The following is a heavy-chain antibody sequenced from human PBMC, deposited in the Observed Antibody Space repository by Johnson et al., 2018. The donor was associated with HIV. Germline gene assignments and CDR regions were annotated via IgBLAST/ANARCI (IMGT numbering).Heavy chain of an antibody. J-gene: IGHJ3*02. CDR3: ASHRSIAADDAFDI. D-gene: IGHD6-13*01. V-gene: IGHV3-30*04. Sequence: QVQLVESGGGLVQPGRSLRLSCAASGFTFSSYAMHWVRQAPAKGLEWVAVISYDGSDKYYADSVKGRFTISRDSSKNTLYLQMNSLRAEDTALYYCASHRSIAADDAFDIWGQGTMVTVSS. CDR2: ISYDGSDK. CDR1: GFTFSSYA.